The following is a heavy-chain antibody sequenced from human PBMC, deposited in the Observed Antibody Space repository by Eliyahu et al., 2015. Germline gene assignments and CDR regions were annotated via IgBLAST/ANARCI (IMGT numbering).Heavy chain of an antibody. CDR1: GGTFSSYA. V-gene: IGHV1-69*01. J-gene: IGHJ4*02. D-gene: IGHD3-22*01. CDR2: IIPIFGTA. CDR3: ARDHRPHYYDSSGYWTIFDY. Sequence: QVQLVQSGAEVKKPGSSVKVSCKASGGTFSSYAIXXVRXAPGQGLEWMGGIIPIFGTAXYAQKFQGRVTITADESTSTAYMELSSLRSEDTAVYYCARDHRPHYYDSSGYWTIFDYWGQGTLVTVSS.